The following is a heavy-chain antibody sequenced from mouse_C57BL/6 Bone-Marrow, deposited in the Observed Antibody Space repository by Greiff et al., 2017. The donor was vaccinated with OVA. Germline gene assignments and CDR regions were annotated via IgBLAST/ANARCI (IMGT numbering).Heavy chain of an antibody. D-gene: IGHD3-3*01. Sequence: EVKLMESGGGLVKPGGSLKLSCAASGFTFSDYGMHWVRQAPDKGLEWVAYISSGSSTIYYAATVKGRFTIPRDNSTNTLFLQITSLRSEDSAMSYSDGWAVIGWDIDYWGQGTTLTVSS. J-gene: IGHJ2*01. V-gene: IGHV5-17*01. CDR1: GFTFSDYG. CDR2: ISSGSSTI. CDR3: DGWAVIGWDIDY.